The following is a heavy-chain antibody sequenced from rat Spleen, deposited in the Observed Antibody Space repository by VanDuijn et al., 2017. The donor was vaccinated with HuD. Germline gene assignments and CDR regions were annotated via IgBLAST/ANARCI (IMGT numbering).Heavy chain of an antibody. CDR2: IWGDGNS. J-gene: IGHJ2*01. V-gene: IGHV2-13*01. CDR1: GFSLSNYG. D-gene: IGHD1-12*03. Sequence: QVQLKESGPGLVQPSQTLSLTCTVSGFSLSNYGVIWVRQPPGKGLDWMGVIWGDGNSNFNSALKSRLSISRDTSKSQVYLKMNSLQTEDTAMYFCASQYYYDGYYRDYWGQGVMVTVSS. CDR3: ASQYYYDGYYRDY.